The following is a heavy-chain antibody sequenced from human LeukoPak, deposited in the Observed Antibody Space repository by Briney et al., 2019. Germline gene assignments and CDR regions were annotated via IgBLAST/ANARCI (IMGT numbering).Heavy chain of an antibody. J-gene: IGHJ4*02. CDR1: GYTFTSYG. Sequence: ASVKVSCKASGYTFTSYGISWVRQAPGQGLEWMGWISAYNGNTNYAQKLQGRVTMTTDTSTSTVYMELSSLRSEDTAVYYCAREESAVAGHFDYWGQGTLVTVSS. CDR2: ISAYNGNT. D-gene: IGHD6-19*01. CDR3: AREESAVAGHFDY. V-gene: IGHV1-18*01.